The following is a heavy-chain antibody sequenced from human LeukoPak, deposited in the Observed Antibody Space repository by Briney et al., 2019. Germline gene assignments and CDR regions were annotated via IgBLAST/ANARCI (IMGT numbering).Heavy chain of an antibody. CDR3: ASRPTPRYCSSTSCYTVDY. CDR1: GFTFSSYS. CDR2: ISSSSSTI. D-gene: IGHD2-2*02. J-gene: IGHJ4*02. Sequence: PGGSLRLSCAASGFTFSSYSMNWVRQAPGKGLEWVSYISSSSSTIYYADSVKGRFTISRDNAKNSLYLQMNSLRAEDTAVYYCASRPTPRYCSSTSCYTVDYWGQGTLVTVSS. V-gene: IGHV3-48*01.